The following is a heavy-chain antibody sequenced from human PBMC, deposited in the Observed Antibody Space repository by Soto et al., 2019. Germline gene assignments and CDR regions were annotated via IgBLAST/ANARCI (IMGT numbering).Heavy chain of an antibody. CDR3: ARVTVPNGGSCYDY. J-gene: IGHJ4*02. V-gene: IGHV1-3*01. Sequence: GTSVKVSCMASGYTFNSYAMHWVRQAPGQRFEWMGWINAGNGNTKYSQKFQGRVTITRDTSASTAYMELSSLRSEDTAVYYCARVTVPNGGSCYDYWGQGTLVTVSS. CDR2: INAGNGNT. D-gene: IGHD2-15*01. CDR1: GYTFNSYA.